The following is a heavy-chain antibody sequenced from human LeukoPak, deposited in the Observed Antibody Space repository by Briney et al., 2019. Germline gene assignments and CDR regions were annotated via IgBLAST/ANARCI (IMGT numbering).Heavy chain of an antibody. D-gene: IGHD6-13*01. Sequence: PGRSLRLSCAASGFTLSAYAVHWVRQAPGKGLEWVALISYDGSNKYHADFVKGRFTISRDSSKNTLYLQVNSLRAEDTAVYYCAKEGLGSSWYPNYFDYWGQGTLVTVSS. J-gene: IGHJ4*02. CDR3: AKEGLGSSWYPNYFDY. V-gene: IGHV3-30*18. CDR1: GFTLSAYA. CDR2: ISYDGSNK.